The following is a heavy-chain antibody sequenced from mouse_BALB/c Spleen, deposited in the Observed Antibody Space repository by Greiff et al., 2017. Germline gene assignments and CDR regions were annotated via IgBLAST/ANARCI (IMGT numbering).Heavy chain of an antibody. Sequence: EVKLQESGPGLVKPSQSLSLTCTATGYSITSNYAWNWIRQLPGNKLEWVGYISDSGSTTYNPSLKGRTSITRDTTKNQSFLQLNSVTTEDTATYYCAKSPDGYYVGWFAYWGQGTLVTVSA. D-gene: IGHD2-3*01. CDR2: ISDSGST. CDR1: GYSITSNYA. CDR3: AKSPDGYYVGWFAY. V-gene: IGHV3-2*02. J-gene: IGHJ3*01.